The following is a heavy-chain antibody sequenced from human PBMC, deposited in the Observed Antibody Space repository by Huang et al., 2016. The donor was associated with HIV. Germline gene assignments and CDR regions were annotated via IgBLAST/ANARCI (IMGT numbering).Heavy chain of an antibody. Sequence: EVHLVQSGAEVKEPGESLKISCQASGYNFDSYWIGWVRQMPGKGLEWRGVIYPGESDTRYDPSFQGQVTISADQSINTAYLQWSSLKASDTAIYFCARQGLWLPPTDPFDYWGQGTPVTVSA. D-gene: IGHD3-10*01. J-gene: IGHJ4*02. V-gene: IGHV5-51*01. CDR2: IYPGESDT. CDR1: GYNFDSYW. CDR3: ARQGLWLPPTDPFDY.